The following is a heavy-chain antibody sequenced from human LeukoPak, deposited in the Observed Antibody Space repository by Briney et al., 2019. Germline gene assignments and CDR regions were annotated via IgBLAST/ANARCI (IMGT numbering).Heavy chain of an antibody. Sequence: PGGSLRLSCAASGFTFSDYYMSWVRQAPGKGLEWASLISASGSATYYADSVRGRFAISRDISKNTLFLQMSSLRTEDTAVYYCAKGTLFGVVTSFDFWGQGTLVTVSS. J-gene: IGHJ4*02. D-gene: IGHD3-3*01. CDR3: AKGTLFGVVTSFDF. CDR2: ISASGSAT. CDR1: GFTFSDYY. V-gene: IGHV3-23*01.